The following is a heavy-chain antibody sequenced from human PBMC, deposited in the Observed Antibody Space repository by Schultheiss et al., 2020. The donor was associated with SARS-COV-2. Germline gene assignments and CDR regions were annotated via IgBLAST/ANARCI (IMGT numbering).Heavy chain of an antibody. CDR2: ISYDGSNK. CDR3: AREVPSLLEWLFQYGMDV. CDR1: GFTFSSYG. Sequence: GESLKISCAASGFTFSSYGMHWVRQAPGKGLEWVAVISYDGSNKYYADSVKGRFTISRDNSKNTLYLQMNSLRAEDTAVYYCAREVPSLLEWLFQYGMDVWGQGTTVTVSS. D-gene: IGHD3-3*01. J-gene: IGHJ6*02. V-gene: IGHV3-30*03.